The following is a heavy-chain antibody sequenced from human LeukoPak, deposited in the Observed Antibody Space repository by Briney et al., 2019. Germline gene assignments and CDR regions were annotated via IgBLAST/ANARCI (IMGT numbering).Heavy chain of an antibody. CDR2: ISSSGEKT. CDR3: ANYFGSVTIDY. CDR1: GFSFSSNS. Sequence: GGSLRLSCAASGFSFSSNSMSWVRQAPGKGLEWVSAISSSGEKTYYADSVKGRFTISRDNSKNTLYLQMNSLRAEDTAVYYCANYFGSVTIDYWGQGTLVTVSS. J-gene: IGHJ4*02. D-gene: IGHD3-10*01. V-gene: IGHV3-23*01.